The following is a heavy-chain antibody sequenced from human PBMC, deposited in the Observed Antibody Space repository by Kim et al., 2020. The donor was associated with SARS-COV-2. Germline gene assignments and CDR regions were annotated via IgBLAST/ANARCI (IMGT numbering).Heavy chain of an antibody. CDR2: MYYSGST. V-gene: IGHV4-39*01. CDR3: ATAIKYDDSGWASTDY. Sequence: SETLSLTCTVSGGSISRSNFYWGWIRQPPGKGLEWIGSMYYSGSTYYNPSLKSRVTMSVDTSKNQFSLKVRSVTAADTAVYYCATAIKYDDSGWASTDYWGQGTLVTVSS. CDR1: GGSISRSNFY. J-gene: IGHJ4*02. D-gene: IGHD3-22*01.